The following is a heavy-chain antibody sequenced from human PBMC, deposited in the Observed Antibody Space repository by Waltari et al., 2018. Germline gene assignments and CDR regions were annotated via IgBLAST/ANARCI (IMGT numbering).Heavy chain of an antibody. CDR1: GYTFTSYD. V-gene: IGHV1-8*01. Sequence: QVQLVQSGAEVKKPGASVKVSCKASGYTFTSYDINWVRQATGQGLEWMGWMNPNSGNTGYAQKFQGRVTMTRNTSISTAYMELSSLRSEDTAVYYCARLWGIAAAGHSETADYWGQGTLVTVSS. CDR2: MNPNSGNT. D-gene: IGHD6-13*01. CDR3: ARLWGIAAAGHSETADY. J-gene: IGHJ4*02.